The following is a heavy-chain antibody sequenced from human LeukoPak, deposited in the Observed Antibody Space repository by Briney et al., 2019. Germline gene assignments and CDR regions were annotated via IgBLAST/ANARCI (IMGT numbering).Heavy chain of an antibody. CDR3: ARVWDQHEAFDI. J-gene: IGHJ3*02. CDR1: GGTFSSYA. CDR2: IIPIFGTA. Sequence: ASVKVSCKASGGTFSSYAISWVRQAPGQGREWMGGIIPIFGTANYAQKFQGRVTITADESTSTAYMDLSSLRSADTAVYYCARVWDQHEAFDIWGQGTMVTVSS. D-gene: IGHD1-26*01. V-gene: IGHV1-69*01.